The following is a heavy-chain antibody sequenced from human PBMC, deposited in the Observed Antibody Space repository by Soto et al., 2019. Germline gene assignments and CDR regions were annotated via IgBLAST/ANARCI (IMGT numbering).Heavy chain of an antibody. CDR1: GGSISSRDYY. D-gene: IGHD3-22*01. Sequence: PFVILSDPWTVSGGSISSRDYYCGIIQQPPGKGLEWMGNIYYSGTTNYHPSLKSRVTISLDTSKNQFSLKLSSVTAADTAVYYCASLGGYYQAFDSWGQGTLVTVSS. CDR3: ASLGGYYQAFDS. J-gene: IGHJ4*02. V-gene: IGHV4-61*05. CDR2: IYYSGTT.